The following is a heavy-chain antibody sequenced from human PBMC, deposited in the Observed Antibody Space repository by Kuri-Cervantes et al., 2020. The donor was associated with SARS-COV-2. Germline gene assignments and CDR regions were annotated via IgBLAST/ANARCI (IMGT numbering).Heavy chain of an antibody. CDR3: ARDVRFLEGGLFDY. V-gene: IGHV1-3*01. J-gene: IGHJ4*02. D-gene: IGHD3-3*01. CDR2: INAGNGNT. Sequence: ASVKVSCKGSGYTFTSYAMHWVRQAPGQRLEWMGWINAGNGNTKYSQKFQGRVTITRDTPASTAYMELSSLRSEDTAVYYCARDVRFLEGGLFDYWGQGTLVTVSS. CDR1: GYTFTSYA.